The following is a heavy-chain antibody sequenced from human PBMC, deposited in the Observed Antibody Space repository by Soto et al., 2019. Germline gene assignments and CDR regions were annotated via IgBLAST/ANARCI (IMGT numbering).Heavy chain of an antibody. J-gene: IGHJ6*02. CDR2: ISYDGSNK. D-gene: IGHD5-18*01. CDR1: GFTFSSYG. V-gene: IGHV3-30*18. Sequence: PGGSLRLSCAASGFTFSSYGMHWVRQAPGKGLEWVTVISYDGSNKNYADSVKGRFTISRDNSKNTLYLQMNSLRAEDTAVYYCAKCMVSYSSDTAMARSYYYAMDVWGQGTTVTVPS. CDR3: AKCMVSYSSDTAMARSYYYAMDV.